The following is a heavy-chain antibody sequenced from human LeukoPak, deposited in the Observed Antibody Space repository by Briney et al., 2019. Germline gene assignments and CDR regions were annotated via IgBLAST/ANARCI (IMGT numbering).Heavy chain of an antibody. CDR3: ARWNYGSGSYYY. V-gene: IGHV1-2*02. CDR1: GYTFTGYY. J-gene: IGHJ4*02. CDR2: INPNSGDT. Sequence: ASVKVSCTASGYTFTGYYMHWVRQAPGQGLEWMGWINPNSGDTNYAQKFQGRVTMARATSISTAYMELSRLRSDDTAVYYCARWNYGSGSYYYWGQGTLVTVSS. D-gene: IGHD3-10*01.